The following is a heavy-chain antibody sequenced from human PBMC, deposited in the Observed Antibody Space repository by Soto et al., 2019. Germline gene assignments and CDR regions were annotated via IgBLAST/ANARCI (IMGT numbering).Heavy chain of an antibody. D-gene: IGHD2-15*01. CDR3: ARIYCSGGSCYDAAFDI. J-gene: IGHJ3*02. CDR1: GYSFTSYW. CDR2: IYPGDSDT. V-gene: IGHV5-51*01. Sequence: GESLKISCKGSGYSFTSYWIGWVRQMPGKGLEWMGIIYPGDSDTRYSPSFQGQVTISADKSISTAYLQWSSLKASDTAMYYCARIYCSGGSCYDAAFDIWVQGTMVTVSS.